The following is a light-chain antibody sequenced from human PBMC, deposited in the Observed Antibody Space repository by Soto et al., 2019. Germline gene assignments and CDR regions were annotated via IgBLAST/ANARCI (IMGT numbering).Light chain of an antibody. CDR2: EVS. J-gene: IGLJ3*02. CDR1: SSDVGGYDY. Sequence: QSVLTQPASVSRSPGQSITISCTGTSSDVGGYDYVSWYQQHPGKASKLLIFEVSNRPSGVSNRFSGSKSGNTASLTISGLQAEDEADYYCSSYTDSSHWVFGGGTKVTVL. V-gene: IGLV2-14*01. CDR3: SSYTDSSHWV.